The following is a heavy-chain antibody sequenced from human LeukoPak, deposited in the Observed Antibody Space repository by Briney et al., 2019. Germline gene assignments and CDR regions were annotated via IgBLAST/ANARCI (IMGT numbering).Heavy chain of an antibody. Sequence: PGGSLRLSCAASGFTFSSYGMSWVRQAPGKGLEWVSAISGSGGSTYYADSVKGRFTISRDNAKNSLYLQMNSLRAEDTAVYCCARIANDAFDIWGQGTMVTVSS. CDR3: ARIANDAFDI. D-gene: IGHD6-13*01. V-gene: IGHV3-23*01. J-gene: IGHJ3*02. CDR1: GFTFSSYG. CDR2: ISGSGGST.